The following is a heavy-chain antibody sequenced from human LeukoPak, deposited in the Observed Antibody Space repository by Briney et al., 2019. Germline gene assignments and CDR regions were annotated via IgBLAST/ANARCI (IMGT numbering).Heavy chain of an antibody. CDR2: IGHAGSPA. Sequence: PGGSLRLSCEASGFTFSSHSMTWVRQAPGKTLEWISYIGHAGSPAHYADSVRGRFTISRDNAKNALYLQMDGLTVDDTALYYCAREGDVYNWNDGYYFDHWGQGILVTVSA. D-gene: IGHD1-1*01. CDR3: AREGDVYNWNDGYYFDH. J-gene: IGHJ4*02. V-gene: IGHV3-48*04. CDR1: GFTFSSHS.